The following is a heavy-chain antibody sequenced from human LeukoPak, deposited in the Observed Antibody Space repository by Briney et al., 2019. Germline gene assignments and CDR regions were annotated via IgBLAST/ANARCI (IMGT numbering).Heavy chain of an antibody. CDR1: GFTFSSYG. D-gene: IGHD6-13*01. Sequence: GGTLRLSCAASGFTFSSYGMSWVRQAPGKGLEWVSTISGSGGSTYYADSVKGRFAISRDNSKNTLYLQMNSLRAEDTAVYYCAKTYSWYYFDYWGQGTLVTVSS. V-gene: IGHV3-23*01. CDR3: AKTYSWYYFDY. CDR2: ISGSGGST. J-gene: IGHJ4*02.